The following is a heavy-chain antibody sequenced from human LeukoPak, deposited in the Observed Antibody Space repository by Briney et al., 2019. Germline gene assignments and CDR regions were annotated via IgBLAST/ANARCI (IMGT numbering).Heavy chain of an antibody. Sequence: GRTLRLSCAASGFTFSSYSMNWVRQAPGKGLEWVSYISSSSSTIYYADSVKGRFTISRDNAKNSLYLQMNSLRAEDTAVYYCARDHNYLYAFDIWGQGTMVTVSS. CDR1: GFTFSSYS. CDR2: ISSSSSTI. CDR3: ARDHNYLYAFDI. D-gene: IGHD2/OR15-2a*01. V-gene: IGHV3-48*04. J-gene: IGHJ3*02.